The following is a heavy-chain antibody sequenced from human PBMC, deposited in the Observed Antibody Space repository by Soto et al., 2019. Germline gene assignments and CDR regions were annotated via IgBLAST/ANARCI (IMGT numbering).Heavy chain of an antibody. J-gene: IGHJ6*02. D-gene: IGHD1-1*01. CDR2: INPYNGGA. CDR1: GYIFNDYY. CDR3: ATANNNSPAMHV. V-gene: IGHV1-2*02. Sequence: GASVKVPCKASGYIFNDYYIHWVRQAPGQGLEWMGWINPYNGGANFAQEFQGRVTMTRDTSLSIVYMEVTRLTYDDTAVYYCATANNNSPAMHVSGPGTTVTVSS.